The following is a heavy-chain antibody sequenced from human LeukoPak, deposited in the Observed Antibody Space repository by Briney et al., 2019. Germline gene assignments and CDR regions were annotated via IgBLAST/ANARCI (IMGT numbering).Heavy chain of an antibody. D-gene: IGHD6-19*01. CDR3: ARDHSHSTGWRGQLCIDP. Sequence: SETLSLTCTVSGGSISGYSWSWIRQPPGEGLEYIGYIYYSGSTNYNPSLKSRVTMSVDTSKNQFSLVLSPVTAADTAVYYCARDHSHSTGWRGQLCIDPWGPGTLVTVSS. V-gene: IGHV4-59*12. J-gene: IGHJ5*02. CDR2: IYYSGST. CDR1: GGSISGYS.